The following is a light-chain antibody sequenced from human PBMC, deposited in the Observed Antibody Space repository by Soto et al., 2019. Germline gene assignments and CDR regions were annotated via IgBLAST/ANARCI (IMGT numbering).Light chain of an antibody. V-gene: IGLV2-11*01. CDR1: SSDVGGYKY. CDR2: DVT. J-gene: IGLJ1*01. Sequence: QSALTQPASVSGSPGQSITISCTGTSSDVGGYKYVSWYQHHPGKAPKLVISDVTERPSGVPDRFSGSKSGNTASLTISGLQADDEADYFCCSYADTYVFGTGTKLTVL. CDR3: CSYADTYV.